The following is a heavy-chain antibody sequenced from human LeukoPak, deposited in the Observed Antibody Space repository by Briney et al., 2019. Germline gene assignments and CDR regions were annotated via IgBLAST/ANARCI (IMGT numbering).Heavy chain of an antibody. CDR1: GFTFSSYA. CDR2: ISGSGGST. Sequence: GGSLRLSCAASGFTFSSYAMSWVRQAPGKGLELVSAISGSGGSTYYADSVKGRFTISRDNSKNTLYLQMNSLRAEDTAVYYCAKVEQQLVMEYYFDYWGQGTLVTVSS. V-gene: IGHV3-23*01. CDR3: AKVEQQLVMEYYFDY. J-gene: IGHJ4*02. D-gene: IGHD6-13*01.